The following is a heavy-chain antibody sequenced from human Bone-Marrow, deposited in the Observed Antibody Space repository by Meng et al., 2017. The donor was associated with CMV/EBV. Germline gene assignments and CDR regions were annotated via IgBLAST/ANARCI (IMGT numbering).Heavy chain of an antibody. CDR1: GYTFTSYGI. D-gene: IGHD4-17*01. J-gene: IGHJ4*02. V-gene: IGHV4-30-4*02. CDR2: IYYSGST. CDR3: ARGGTDGDYVRRFDY. Sequence: QVQLVQSGAEVKKPGASVKVSCKASGYTFTSYGISWIRQPPGKGLEWIGYIYYSGSTYYNPSLKSRVTISVDTSKNQFSLKLSSVTAADTAVYYCARGGTDGDYVRRFDYWGQGTLVTVSS.